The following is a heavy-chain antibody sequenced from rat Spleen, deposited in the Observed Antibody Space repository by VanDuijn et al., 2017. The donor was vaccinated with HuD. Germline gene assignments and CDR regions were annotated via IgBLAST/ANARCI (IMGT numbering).Heavy chain of an antibody. J-gene: IGHJ4*01. CDR3: ATDRLMYTPDYLGVMDA. D-gene: IGHD1-6*01. CDR2: ISYDGSIT. CDR1: GFTFSNYG. V-gene: IGHV5-29*01. Sequence: EVQLVESGGGLVQPGRSLKLSCAASGFTFSNYGMAWVRQAPTKGLEWVTTISYDGSITYYRDSVKGRFTISRDNAKSTLYLQMDSLRSEDTATYYCATDRLMYTPDYLGVMDAWGQGASVTVSS.